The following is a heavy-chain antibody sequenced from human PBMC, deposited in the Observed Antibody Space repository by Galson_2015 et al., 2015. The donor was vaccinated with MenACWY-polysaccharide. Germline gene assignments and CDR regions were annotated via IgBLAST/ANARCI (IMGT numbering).Heavy chain of an antibody. Sequence: ETLSLTCTVSGGSISSSYWAWIRQPAGKGLEFIGRIHSTGTTHYNPSLMGRVTMSVDTSKNQFSLMLTSVTAADTAVYYCAKWGDCSSTTCFSHWFDPWGQGTLVTASS. V-gene: IGHV4-4*07. J-gene: IGHJ5*02. CDR1: GGSISSSY. D-gene: IGHD2-2*01. CDR2: IHSTGTT. CDR3: AKWGDCSSTTCFSHWFDP.